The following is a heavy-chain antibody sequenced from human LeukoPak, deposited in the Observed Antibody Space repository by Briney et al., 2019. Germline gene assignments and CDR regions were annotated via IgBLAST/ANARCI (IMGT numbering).Heavy chain of an antibody. J-gene: IGHJ4*02. CDR1: GFTFGSHA. D-gene: IGHD5-18*01. CDR3: GKTTVGYSSGQKPAWPVDY. Sequence: GGSLRLSCEASGFTFGSHAMYWVRQAPGKGLEWVAGIFGSGGSPHYADSVKGRFTISRDNSRNTVYLQINTLRAEDTAVYYCGKTTVGYSSGQKPAWPVDYWGQGTLVTVSS. V-gene: IGHV3-23*01. CDR2: IFGSGGSP.